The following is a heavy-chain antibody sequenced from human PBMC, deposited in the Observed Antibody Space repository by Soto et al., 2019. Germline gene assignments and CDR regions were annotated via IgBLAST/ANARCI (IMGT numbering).Heavy chain of an antibody. Sequence: EVQLVESGGGLVQPGGSLRLSCAASGFTVSSNYMSWVRQAPGKGLEWGSVIYSGGSTYYADSVKGRFTISRDNSKNTLYRQMNSLRAEDTAVYYCPRYSRCCPGPFDYCGQGTLVTVSS. J-gene: IGHJ4*02. CDR2: IYSGGST. CDR3: PRYSRCCPGPFDY. D-gene: IGHD2-21*01. V-gene: IGHV3-66*01. CDR1: GFTVSSNY.